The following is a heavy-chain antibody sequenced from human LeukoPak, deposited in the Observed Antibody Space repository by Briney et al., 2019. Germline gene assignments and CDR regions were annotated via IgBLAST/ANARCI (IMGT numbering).Heavy chain of an antibody. Sequence: ASVKVSCKASGYTFTNYGISWVRQAPGQGLEWVGWISTYTGNTNCAQKLQGSVTMTTDTATSTAYMELRSLTSDDTAVYYCARASPSYDSRLGDYWGQGTLVTVSS. CDR1: GYTFTNYG. CDR3: ARASPSYDSRLGDY. J-gene: IGHJ4*02. V-gene: IGHV1-18*04. CDR2: ISTYTGNT. D-gene: IGHD3-22*01.